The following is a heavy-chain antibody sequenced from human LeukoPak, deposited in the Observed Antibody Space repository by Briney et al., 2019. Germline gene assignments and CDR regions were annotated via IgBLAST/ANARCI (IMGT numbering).Heavy chain of an antibody. CDR2: IYYSGST. CDR3: ARSWASAVAGPGFDY. CDR1: GGSISSSSYY. V-gene: IGHV4-39*07. Sequence: SETLSLTCTVSGGSISSSSYYWGWIRQPPGKGLEWIGSIYYSGSTYYNPSLKSRVTISLDTSRNQFSLKLNSVTAADTAVYYCARSWASAVAGPGFDYWGQGTLVTVSS. D-gene: IGHD6-19*01. J-gene: IGHJ4*02.